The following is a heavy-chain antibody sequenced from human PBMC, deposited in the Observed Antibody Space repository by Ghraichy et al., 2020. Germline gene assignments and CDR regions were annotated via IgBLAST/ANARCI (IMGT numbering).Heavy chain of an antibody. CDR2: IKQDGSER. J-gene: IGHJ6*02. V-gene: IGHV3-7*01. CDR1: GFSFSSYW. D-gene: IGHD6-6*01. Sequence: GESLNISCAASGFSFSSYWMTWVRQAPGKGLEWVANIKQDGSERYYVDSVKGRFTISRDNAKNSLYLQMNSLRVEDTAVYYCARETYGSSSSYHYYGMDVWGQGTTVTVSS. CDR3: ARETYGSSSSYHYYGMDV.